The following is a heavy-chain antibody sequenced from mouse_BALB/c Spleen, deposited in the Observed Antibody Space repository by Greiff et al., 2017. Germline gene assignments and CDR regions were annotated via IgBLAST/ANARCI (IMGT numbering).Heavy chain of an antibody. CDR1: GFTFSSYT. Sequence: EVKLVESGGGLVKPGGSLKLSCAASGFTFSSYTMSWVRQTPEKRLEWVATISSGGGNTYYPDSVKGRFTISRDNAKNNLYLQMSSLRSEDTALYYCARYGNYEEVFDYWGQGTTLTVSS. J-gene: IGHJ2*01. D-gene: IGHD2-1*01. CDR2: ISSGGGNT. CDR3: ARYGNYEEVFDY. V-gene: IGHV5-9*03.